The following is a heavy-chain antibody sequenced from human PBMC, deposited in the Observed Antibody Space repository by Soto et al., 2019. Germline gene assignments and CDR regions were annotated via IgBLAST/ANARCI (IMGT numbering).Heavy chain of an antibody. J-gene: IGHJ4*02. CDR3: ARGLLGWELRGGGFDY. D-gene: IGHD1-26*01. CDR2: ISSSSSYI. Sequence: EVQLVESGGGLVKPGGSLRLSCAASGFTFSSYSMNWVRQAPGKGLEWVSSISSSSSYIYYADSVKGRFTISRDNAKNSLYLQMNSLRAEDTAVYYCARGLLGWELRGGGFDYWGQGTLVTVSS. CDR1: GFTFSSYS. V-gene: IGHV3-21*01.